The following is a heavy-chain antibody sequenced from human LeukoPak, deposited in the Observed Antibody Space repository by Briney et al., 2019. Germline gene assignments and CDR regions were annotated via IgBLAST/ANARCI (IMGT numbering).Heavy chain of an antibody. Sequence: SETLSLTCNVSGVSIGGYYWSWLRQPPGKGMEWLGYTHHSGTTNYNPSLEGRVTESADMARKQVSLKLSSVTAADTAVYYCARHHSSVVVTAHVSGYFDYWGQGTLVTVSS. D-gene: IGHD2-21*02. V-gene: IGHV4-59*08. J-gene: IGHJ4*02. CDR2: THHSGTT. CDR1: GVSIGGYY. CDR3: ARHHSSVVVTAHVSGYFDY.